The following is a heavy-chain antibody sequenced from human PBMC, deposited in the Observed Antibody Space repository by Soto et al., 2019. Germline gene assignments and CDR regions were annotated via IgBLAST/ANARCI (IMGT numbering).Heavy chain of an antibody. Sequence: EVQLVESGGGLVQPGGSLRLSCAASGFSFSSHNMNWVRQAPGKGLEWISYISTSGSSIYYADSVKGRFTISRDNAKNSLYLKMNSLRAEDTALYYCARSGNYRLDCWGQGTLVTVSS. CDR2: ISTSGSSI. J-gene: IGHJ4*02. V-gene: IGHV3-48*01. D-gene: IGHD1-26*01. CDR1: GFSFSSHN. CDR3: ARSGNYRLDC.